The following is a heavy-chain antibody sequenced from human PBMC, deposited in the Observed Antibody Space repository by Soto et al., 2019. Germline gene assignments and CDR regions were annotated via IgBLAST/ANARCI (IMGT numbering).Heavy chain of an antibody. V-gene: IGHV1-18*01. CDR2: ISGYNGYP. CDR1: GYIFTNYG. CDR3: ARASAGALYDF. Sequence: QVQLVQSGAGVRMPGASVNVSCKTSGYIFTNYGVAWVRQAPGQGLELVAWISGYNGYPKHTQKFQGRVTVTTDTTKRTGYMELRNLRSDDTAVYYCARASAGALYDFWGQGTRVTVSS. J-gene: IGHJ4*02. D-gene: IGHD6-13*01.